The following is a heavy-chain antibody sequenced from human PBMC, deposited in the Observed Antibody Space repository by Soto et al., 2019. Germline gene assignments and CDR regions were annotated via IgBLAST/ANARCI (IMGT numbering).Heavy chain of an antibody. J-gene: IGHJ4*02. Sequence: QLHLQESGPGLVKPSETLSLSCTVAGGSISSSSDYWGLIRQPPGNGLEWIGSIYYSGSTDNNPHLQRRVTMSEDTSKNQFSLTLSSVTAANTAGDYCARLSFSGWYYFEYWGQGTLVTVSS. V-gene: IGHV4-39*01. CDR3: ARLSFSGWYYFEY. CDR2: IYYSGST. CDR1: GGSISSSSDY. D-gene: IGHD6-19*01.